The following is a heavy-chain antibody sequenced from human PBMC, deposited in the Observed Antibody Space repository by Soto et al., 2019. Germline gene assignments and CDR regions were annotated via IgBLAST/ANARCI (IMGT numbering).Heavy chain of an antibody. V-gene: IGHV1-2*02. CDR2: SNPNNGGT. CDR3: AMQRGGVVY. Sequence: QVHLVQSGAEVKKPGASVKVSCKASGYSFTGNSMHWVRQAPGQGLEWMGWSNPNNGGTNDAQKFQGRATMTRDTSISTAYMDLSRLRSDDTAVDYCAMQRGGVVYWGQGTLVTVSS. J-gene: IGHJ4*02. D-gene: IGHD6-25*01. CDR1: GYSFTGNS.